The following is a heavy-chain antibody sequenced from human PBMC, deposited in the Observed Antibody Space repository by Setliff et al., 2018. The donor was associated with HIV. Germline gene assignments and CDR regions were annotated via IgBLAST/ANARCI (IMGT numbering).Heavy chain of an antibody. D-gene: IGHD1-26*01. CDR2: IKSKTDGGTT. V-gene: IGHV3-15*01. CDR1: GFTFSNAW. CDR3: TSGASLLGAKEVFFDY. J-gene: IGHJ4*02. Sequence: GESLKISCEASGFTFSNAWMSWVRQAPGKGLEWVGRIKSKTDGGTTEYAAPVKGRFSISRDDSKNTLSLQMNSLKIEDTAVYYCTSGASLLGAKEVFFDYWGQGALGTVSS.